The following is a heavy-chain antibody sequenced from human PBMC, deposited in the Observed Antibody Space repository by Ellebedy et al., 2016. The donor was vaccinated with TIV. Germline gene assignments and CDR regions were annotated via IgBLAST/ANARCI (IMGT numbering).Heavy chain of an antibody. CDR2: IYESGTT. D-gene: IGHD3-9*01. Sequence: SETLSLTCTVSGDSVSSEDYYWSWIRQFPGRGLEWLGYIYESGTTDYNPSLKSRVTMSIDASNNQFSLRLSSVTAADTAVYYCARVNLTGYKVYNWFDPWGRGTPVTVSS. CDR1: GDSVSSEDYY. J-gene: IGHJ5*02. V-gene: IGHV4-61*08. CDR3: ARVNLTGYKVYNWFDP.